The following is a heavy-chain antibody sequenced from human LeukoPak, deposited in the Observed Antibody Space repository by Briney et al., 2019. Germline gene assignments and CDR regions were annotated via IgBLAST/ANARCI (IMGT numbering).Heavy chain of an antibody. D-gene: IGHD1-26*01. J-gene: IGHJ4*02. CDR3: ARDSSYSGSHYDY. CDR1: GFTFSSYS. CDR2: ISSSSSYI. Sequence: GGSLRLSCAASGFTFSSYSMNWVRQTPGKGLEWVSSISSSSSYIYYADSVKGRFTISRDNAKNSLYLQMNSLRAEDTAVYYCARDSSYSGSHYDYWGQGTLVTVSS. V-gene: IGHV3-21*01.